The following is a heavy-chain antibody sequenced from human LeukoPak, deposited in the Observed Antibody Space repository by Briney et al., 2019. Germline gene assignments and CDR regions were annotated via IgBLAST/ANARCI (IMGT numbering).Heavy chain of an antibody. D-gene: IGHD3-3*02. Sequence: GGSLRLSCAVSGFTFSTYGMHWVRQAPGKGLEWVAVILYDGSNRQYADSVKGRFTISRDNSKNTLYLQMNSLRAEDTAVYYCAKDPRVGLGPVAGGWPQRHFPDIWGQGTMVTVSS. V-gene: IGHV3-30*18. CDR1: GFTFSTYG. CDR2: ILYDGSNR. J-gene: IGHJ3*02. CDR3: AKDPRVGLGPVAGGWPQRHFPDI.